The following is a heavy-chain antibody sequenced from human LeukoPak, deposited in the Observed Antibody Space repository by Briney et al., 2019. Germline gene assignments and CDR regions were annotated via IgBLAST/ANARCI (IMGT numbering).Heavy chain of an antibody. Sequence: SETLSLTCTVSGGSISSSSYYWGWIRQPPGKGLEWIGSIYYSGSTYYNPSLKSRVTISVDTSKNQFSLKLSSVTAADTAVYYCARDVYSSGWYNDWGQGTLVTVSS. CDR1: GGSISSSSYY. CDR3: ARDVYSSGWYND. J-gene: IGHJ4*02. CDR2: IYYSGST. D-gene: IGHD6-19*01. V-gene: IGHV4-39*07.